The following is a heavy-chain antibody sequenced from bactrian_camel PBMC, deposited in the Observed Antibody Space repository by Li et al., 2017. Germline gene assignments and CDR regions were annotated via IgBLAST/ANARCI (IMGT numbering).Heavy chain of an antibody. CDR3: ATGTFMDDGPRGSAY. CDR2: ANSNNGRI. V-gene: IGHV3S40*01. CDR1: GFTFGNYD. D-gene: IGHD3*01. J-gene: IGHJ4*01. Sequence: VQLVESGGGLVQPGGSLRLSCAASGFTFGNYDMTWVRQAPGKGLEWVSLANSNNGRIRYADSVKDRFTISQDNAKNTVYLQMNSLKAEDTALYYCATGTFMDDGPRGSAYWGQGTQVTVS.